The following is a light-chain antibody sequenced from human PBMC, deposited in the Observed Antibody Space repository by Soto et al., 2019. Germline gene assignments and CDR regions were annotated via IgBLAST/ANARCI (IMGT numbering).Light chain of an antibody. V-gene: IGLV2-8*01. CDR1: SSDVGGYNY. CDR2: EVS. CDR3: SSYGGSNNWSV. J-gene: IGLJ1*01. Sequence: QSALTQPPSASGSPGQSVTISCTGTSSDVGGYNYVSWYQQHPGRAPKLMIYEVSKRPSGVPDRFSGSKSGNTASLTVSGLQAEDEADYYCSSYGGSNNWSVFGTGTKVTVL.